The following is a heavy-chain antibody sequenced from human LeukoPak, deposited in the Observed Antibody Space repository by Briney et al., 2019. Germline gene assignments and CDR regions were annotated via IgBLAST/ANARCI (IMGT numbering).Heavy chain of an antibody. D-gene: IGHD6-19*01. Sequence: GGSLRLSCAASGFTFSSYSMNWVRQAPGKGLEWVSSISSSSSYIYYADSVKGRFTISRDNAKNSLYLQMNSLRAEDTAVYYCARDKSVVGAVAGKHWTNWFDPWGQGTLVTVSS. CDR1: GFTFSSYS. CDR2: ISSSSSYI. V-gene: IGHV3-21*01. J-gene: IGHJ5*02. CDR3: ARDKSVVGAVAGKHWTNWFDP.